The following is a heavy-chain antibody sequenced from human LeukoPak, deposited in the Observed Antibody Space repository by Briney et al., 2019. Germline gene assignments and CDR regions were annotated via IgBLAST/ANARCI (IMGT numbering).Heavy chain of an antibody. V-gene: IGHV4-61*02. J-gene: IGHJ4*02. CDR1: GGSVNSGAYY. CDR2: IHPSGST. Sequence: PSETLSLTCTVSGGSVNSGAYYWSWIRQPAGKGLEWIGRIHPSGSTNYNPSLKSRVTLSVDTSKNQFSLKLNSVTAADTAVYYCARGPPPDFDYWGRGTLVTVSS. CDR3: ARGPPPDFDY.